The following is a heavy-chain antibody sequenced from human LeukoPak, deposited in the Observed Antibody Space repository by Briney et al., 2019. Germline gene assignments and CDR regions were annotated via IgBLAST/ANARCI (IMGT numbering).Heavy chain of an antibody. CDR2: IKEDGSEK. Sequence: GSLRLSCAASGFPFSRYWMSWVRQAPGKGLEWVANIKEDGSEKYYVDSVKGRFTISRDNAKNSLSLQMNSLRAEDTAVYYCARYGSYPEAFDYWGQGTLVTVSS. CDR1: GFPFSRYW. J-gene: IGHJ4*02. D-gene: IGHD1-26*01. V-gene: IGHV3-7*01. CDR3: ARYGSYPEAFDY.